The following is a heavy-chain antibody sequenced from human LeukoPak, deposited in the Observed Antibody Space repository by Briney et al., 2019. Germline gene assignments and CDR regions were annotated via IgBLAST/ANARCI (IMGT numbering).Heavy chain of an antibody. V-gene: IGHV3-7*01. J-gene: IGHJ4*02. CDR3: ARGSSSSGYYCYFDY. CDR1: GFTFSSYW. D-gene: IGHD3-22*01. Sequence: PGGSLRLSCAASGFTFSSYWMSWVRQAPGKGLEWVANIKQDGSEKYYVDSVKGRFTISRDNAKNSLYLQMNSLRAEDTAVYYCARGSSSSGYYCYFDYWGQGTLVTVSS. CDR2: IKQDGSEK.